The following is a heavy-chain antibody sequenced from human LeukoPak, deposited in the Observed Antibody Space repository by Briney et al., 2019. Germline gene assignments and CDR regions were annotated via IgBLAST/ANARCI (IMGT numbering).Heavy chain of an antibody. J-gene: IGHJ6*03. D-gene: IGHD6-13*01. CDR3: ARVAVIAAAVDYYYMDV. V-gene: IGHV1-69*06. CDR1: GGTFSNFG. CDR2: IIPIFTSP. Sequence: ASVKVSCKASGGTFSNFGINWVRLAPGQGLEWMGGIIPIFTSPNYAQKFQGRVTITADKSTSTAYMELSSLRSEDTAVYYCARVAVIAAAVDYYYMDVWGKGTTVTVSS.